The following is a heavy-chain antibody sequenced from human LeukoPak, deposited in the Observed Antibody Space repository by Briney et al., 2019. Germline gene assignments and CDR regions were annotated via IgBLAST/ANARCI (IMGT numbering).Heavy chain of an antibody. J-gene: IGHJ5*02. CDR3: ARELDHASNWFDP. CDR1: GGSISRGAYY. CDR2: ISTTGSA. D-gene: IGHD1-14*01. Sequence: SETLSLTCTVSGGSISRGAYYWRWIRQSAGKGLEWIGRISTTGSACYNPPLKSRVAISLDTSKSQFSLMLSSVTAADTAVYYSARELDHASNWFDPWGQGILVTVSS. V-gene: IGHV4-61*02.